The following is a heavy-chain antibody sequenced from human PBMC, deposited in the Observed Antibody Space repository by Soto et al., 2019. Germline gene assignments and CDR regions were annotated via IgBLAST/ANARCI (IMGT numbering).Heavy chain of an antibody. CDR3: ETGGYCSGGSCYENAFDI. Sequence: ASVKVSCKASGYTFTGYYMHWVRQAPGQGLEWMGWINPNSGDTNYAQKFQGWVTMTRDTSISTAYMELSRLRSDDTAVYYCETGGYCSGGSCYENAFDIWGQGTMVTV. CDR1: GYTFTGYY. J-gene: IGHJ3*02. CDR2: INPNSGDT. V-gene: IGHV1-2*04. D-gene: IGHD2-15*01.